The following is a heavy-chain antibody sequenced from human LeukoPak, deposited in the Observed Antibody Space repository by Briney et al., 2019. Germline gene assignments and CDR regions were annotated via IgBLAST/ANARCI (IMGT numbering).Heavy chain of an antibody. Sequence: GGSLRLSCAASGFTFSSYSMNWVRQAPGKGLEWVSSISSSSSYLYYADSVKGRFTISRDNAKNSLYLQMNSLRAEDTAVYYCASGKGQYQLLVEAPTGYWGQGTLVTVSS. CDR3: ASGKGQYQLLVEAPTGY. CDR1: GFTFSSYS. J-gene: IGHJ4*02. V-gene: IGHV3-21*01. CDR2: ISSSSSYL. D-gene: IGHD2-2*01.